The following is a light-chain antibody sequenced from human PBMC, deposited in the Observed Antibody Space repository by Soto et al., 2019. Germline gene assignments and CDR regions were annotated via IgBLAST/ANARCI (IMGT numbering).Light chain of an antibody. Sequence: QSALTQPASVSGSPGQSITISCTGTSSDVCGYNYVSWYQQHPGKAPKLMMYDVSNRPSGVSNRFSGSKSGNTASLTISGLQAEDEADYYCSSYTSSSTPIYVFGPGTKVTVL. V-gene: IGLV2-14*01. J-gene: IGLJ1*01. CDR1: SSDVCGYNY. CDR3: SSYTSSSTPIYV. CDR2: DVS.